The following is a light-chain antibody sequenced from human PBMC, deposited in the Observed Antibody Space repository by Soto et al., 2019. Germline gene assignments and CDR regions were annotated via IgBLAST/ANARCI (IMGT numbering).Light chain of an antibody. J-gene: IGLJ2*01. V-gene: IGLV2-8*01. CDR2: EVN. CDR1: SSDVGGYNY. CDR3: SSFAGSNRLV. Sequence: QSALTQTPSASGSPGQSVTISCTGTSSDVGGYNYVSWYQQHPGKAPKLIIYEVNERPSGVPDRFSGSKSGNTASLTVSGLQTEDEADYYCSSFAGSNRLVFGGGTKLTVL.